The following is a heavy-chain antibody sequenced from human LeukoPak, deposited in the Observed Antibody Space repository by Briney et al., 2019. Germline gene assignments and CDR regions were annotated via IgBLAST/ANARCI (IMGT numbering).Heavy chain of an antibody. CDR3: ARGRGYIFDY. D-gene: IGHD5-24*01. J-gene: IGHJ4*02. V-gene: IGHV3-53*01. CDR2: IDAADTT. CDR1: GFTFDDYS. Sequence: GGSLRLSWAASGFTFDDYSMHWVRQAAGEGLEWVSLIDAADTTFYADPVRGRFPISRASSKNKLYLKMDSLRAEDTAFYYCARGRGYIFDYWGQGILVTVSS.